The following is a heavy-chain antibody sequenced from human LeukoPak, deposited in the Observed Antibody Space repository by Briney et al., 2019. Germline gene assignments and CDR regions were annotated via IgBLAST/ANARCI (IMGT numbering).Heavy chain of an antibody. V-gene: IGHV1-69*13. CDR1: GGTFINYA. CDR2: TIPIFGSA. J-gene: IGHJ5*02. CDR3: ARQTLRNRVAATAAFDP. D-gene: IGHD1-26*01. Sequence: SVKVSCKASGGTFINYAISWVRQAPGQGLEWMGGTIPIFGSANYAQKFQGRVTITADESTSTAYMELSSLRSEDTAVYYCARQTLRNRVAATAAFDPWGQGTLVTVSS.